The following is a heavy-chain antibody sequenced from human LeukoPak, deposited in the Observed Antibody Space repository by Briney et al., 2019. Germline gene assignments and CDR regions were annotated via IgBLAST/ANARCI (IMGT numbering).Heavy chain of an antibody. J-gene: IGHJ6*02. V-gene: IGHV1-69*01. CDR1: GGTFSSYG. D-gene: IGHD2-8*01. CDR3: AREGRSIMYCTNGVCYTDPLYYYGMDV. CDR2: IIPIFGTA. Sequence: SVKVSCKASGGTFSSYGISWVRQAPGQGLEWMGGIIPIFGTANYAQKFQGRVTITADESTSTAYMELSSLRSEDTAVYYCAREGRSIMYCTNGVCYTDPLYYYGMDVWGQGTTVTVSS.